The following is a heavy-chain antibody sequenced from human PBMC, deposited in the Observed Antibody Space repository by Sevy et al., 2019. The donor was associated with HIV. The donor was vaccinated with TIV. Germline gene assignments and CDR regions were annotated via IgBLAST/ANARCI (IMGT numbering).Heavy chain of an antibody. J-gene: IGHJ4*02. CDR2: IYHRGNT. CDR3: AYLCVAPSEYDYFDY. CDR1: DYSSTSGYF. V-gene: IGHV4-38-2*02. D-gene: IGHD5-12*01. Sequence: SETLSLTCIVSDYSSTSGYFWGWVRQPPGKGLEWIARIYHRGNTDYNPSLKSRVTMSVDTSNNQFFLKLKFVTAADTAGYYCAYLCVAPSEYDYFDYWGQGILVTVSS.